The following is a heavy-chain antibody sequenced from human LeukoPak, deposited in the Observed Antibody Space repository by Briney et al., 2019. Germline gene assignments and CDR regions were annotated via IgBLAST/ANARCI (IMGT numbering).Heavy chain of an antibody. CDR2: IYTSGST. D-gene: IGHD3-3*01. CDR3: ARDSGYDFWSGYISQHNWFDP. V-gene: IGHV4-4*07. CDR1: GGSISSYY. J-gene: IGHJ5*02. Sequence: PSETLSLTCTVSGGSISSYYLSWIRQPAGKGLEWIGRIYTSGSTNYNPSLKSRVTMSVDTSKNQFSLKLSSVTAADTAVYYCARDSGYDFWSGYISQHNWFDPWGQGTLVTVSS.